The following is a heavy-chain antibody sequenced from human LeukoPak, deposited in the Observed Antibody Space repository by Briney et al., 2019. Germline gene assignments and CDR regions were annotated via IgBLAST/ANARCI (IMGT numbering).Heavy chain of an antibody. Sequence: AGSLRLSCTASGCACGSYAMSGVRQAPGKGLEWVSGISGSGGSTYYADSVKGRFTISRDNSRNTLYLQMNSLRAADTAVYYCAKGLNYESSAAFDYWGQGTLVTVSS. D-gene: IGHD3-22*01. CDR1: GCACGSYA. CDR3: AKGLNYESSAAFDY. CDR2: ISGSGGST. V-gene: IGHV3-23*01. J-gene: IGHJ4*02.